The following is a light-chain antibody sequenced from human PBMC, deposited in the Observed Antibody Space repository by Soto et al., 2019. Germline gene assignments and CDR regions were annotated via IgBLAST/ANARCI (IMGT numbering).Light chain of an antibody. V-gene: IGLV2-11*01. CDR3: CSHAGSYTYV. CDR2: DVN. Sequence: QSVLTQPRSVSGSPGQSVTISCTGTSSDVGGYNYVSWYQQYPGKAPKLMIYDVNKRPSGVPDRFSGSKSGNTASLTISGLQAEDEADYYCCSHAGSYTYVFGTGTKVTVL. CDR1: SSDVGGYNY. J-gene: IGLJ1*01.